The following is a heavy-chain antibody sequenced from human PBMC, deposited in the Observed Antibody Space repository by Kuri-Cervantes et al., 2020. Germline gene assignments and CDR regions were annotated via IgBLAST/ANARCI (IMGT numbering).Heavy chain of an antibody. CDR1: GFTFSSYG. V-gene: IGHV3-30*18. CDR3: AKDRGRRGGMDV. D-gene: IGHD3-10*01. J-gene: IGHJ6*02. Sequence: GESLKISCAASGFTFSSYGMHWVRQAPGKGLEWVAVISYDGSNKYYADSVKGRFTISRDNSKNTLYLQMNSLRAEDTAVYYCAKDRGRRGGMDVWGQGTTVTVSS. CDR2: ISYDGSNK.